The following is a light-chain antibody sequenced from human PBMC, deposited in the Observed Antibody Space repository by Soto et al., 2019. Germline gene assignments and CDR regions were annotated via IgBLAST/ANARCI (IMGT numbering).Light chain of an antibody. J-gene: IGLJ1*01. CDR3: SSYTSSSTRV. Sequence: QSVLTQPASVSGSPGQSITIYCTGNSGDVGAYDYVSWYQQHPDKAPKLMIYEVSHRPSGVSNRFYGSKSVNTATLTISGLQAEDEADYYCSSYTSSSTRVFGTRTKV. CDR1: SGDVGAYDY. CDR2: EVS. V-gene: IGLV2-14*03.